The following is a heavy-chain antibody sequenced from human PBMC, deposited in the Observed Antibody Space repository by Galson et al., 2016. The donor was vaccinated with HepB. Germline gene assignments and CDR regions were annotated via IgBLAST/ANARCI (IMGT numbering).Heavy chain of an antibody. V-gene: IGHV6-1*01. D-gene: IGHD3-10*01. CDR1: GDSVSSNSAA. CDR2: PYSRSPWSP. J-gene: IGHJ4*02. Sequence: CAISGDSVSSNSAAWPWIRQSPSRGLEWLGRPYSRSPWSPASAASVRSRITFLPDTSKNPVSLQLDSVTPEDTAVYYCARASTGALDYWGQGTLVTVSS. CDR3: ARASTGALDY.